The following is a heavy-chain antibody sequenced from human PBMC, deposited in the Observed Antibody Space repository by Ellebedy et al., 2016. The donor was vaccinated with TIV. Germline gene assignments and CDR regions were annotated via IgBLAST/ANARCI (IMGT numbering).Heavy chain of an antibody. CDR3: VKGFSDSSAFF. J-gene: IGHJ4*02. CDR2: ISGSGDST. V-gene: IGHV3-23*01. Sequence: LSLTCAASGFTFSSYAMSWVRQAPGKGLGWGSTISGSGDSTYYADSVKGRFAISRDNSKNTVYLQMNSLRSEDTALYYCVKGFSDSSAFFWGQGTLVTVSS. CDR1: GFTFSSYA. D-gene: IGHD6-6*01.